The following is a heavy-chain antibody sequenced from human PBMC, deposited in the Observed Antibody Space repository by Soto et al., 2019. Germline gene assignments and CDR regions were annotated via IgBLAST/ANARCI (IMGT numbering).Heavy chain of an antibody. CDR3: ARDVIVAPWTNFYGDYVGDYYYYMDV. J-gene: IGHJ6*03. CDR1: GGSISSGGYY. CDR2: IYYSGST. V-gene: IGHV4-31*03. Sequence: SEPLSLTCTVSGGSISSGGYYWSWIRQHPGKGLEWIGYIYYSGSTYYNPSLKSRVTISVDTSKNQFSLKLSSVTAADTAVYYCARDVIVAPWTNFYGDYVGDYYYYMDVWGKGTTVTVSS. D-gene: IGHD4-17*01.